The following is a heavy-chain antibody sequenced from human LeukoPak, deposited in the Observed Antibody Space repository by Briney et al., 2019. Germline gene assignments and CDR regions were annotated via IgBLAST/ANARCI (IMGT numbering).Heavy chain of an antibody. J-gene: IGHJ4*02. CDR1: GGSISSYY. V-gene: IGHV4-4*07. CDR2: SYISGST. Sequence: SETLSLTCTVSGGSISSYYWSWIRQPAGKGLEWIGRSYISGSTNFNPSLKSRVTMSVDTSKNQFSLKLSSVTAADAAVYYRARGGYYYDNNDWGQGTLVTVSS. CDR3: ARGGYYYDNND. D-gene: IGHD3-22*01.